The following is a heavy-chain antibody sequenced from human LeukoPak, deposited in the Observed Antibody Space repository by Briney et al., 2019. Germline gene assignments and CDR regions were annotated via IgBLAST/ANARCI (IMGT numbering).Heavy chain of an antibody. CDR2: IYHSGST. J-gene: IGHJ3*02. D-gene: IGHD3-3*01. Sequence: SQTLSLTCTVSGGSISSGGYYWSWIRQPPGKGLEWIGYIYHSGSTYYNPSLKNRVTISVDRSKNQFSLKLSSVTAADTAVYYCARAPLRFLEWLDDAFDIWGQGTMVTVSS. V-gene: IGHV4-30-2*01. CDR3: ARAPLRFLEWLDDAFDI. CDR1: GGSISSGGYY.